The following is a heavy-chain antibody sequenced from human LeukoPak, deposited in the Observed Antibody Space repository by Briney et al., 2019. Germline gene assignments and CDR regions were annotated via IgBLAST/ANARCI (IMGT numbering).Heavy chain of an antibody. CDR3: ASSGGDGAFDY. J-gene: IGHJ4*02. Sequence: QPGGSLRLSCAASGFNFDTYGLSWVRQAPGKGLEWVSVIYSGGSTYYADSVKGRFTISRDNSKNTLYLQMNSLRAEDTAVYYCASSGGDGAFDYWGQGTLVTVSS. CDR2: IYSGGST. CDR1: GFNFDTYG. V-gene: IGHV3-53*01. D-gene: IGHD1-14*01.